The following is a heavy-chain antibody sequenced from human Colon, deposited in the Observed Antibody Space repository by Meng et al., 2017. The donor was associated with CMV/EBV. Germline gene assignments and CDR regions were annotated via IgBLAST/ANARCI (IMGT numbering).Heavy chain of an antibody. CDR2: IYYSGPT. J-gene: IGHJ6*02. CDR1: GGSINSMSYY. CDR3: ARQVPTSIIVATSERYGMDV. Sequence: SETLSLTCTISGGSINSMSYYWAWVRQPPGGGLEWIGNIYYSGPTYYNPSLKSRATISLDASKNQFSLKLTSVTAADTAVYFCARQVPTSIIVATSERYGMDVWGQGTTVTVSS. V-gene: IGHV4-39*07. D-gene: IGHD5-12*01.